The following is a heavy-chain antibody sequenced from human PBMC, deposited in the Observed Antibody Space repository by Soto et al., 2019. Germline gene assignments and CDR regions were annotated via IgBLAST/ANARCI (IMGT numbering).Heavy chain of an antibody. J-gene: IGHJ6*02. CDR3: AREHGDIEVVPAASHYYGMDV. CDR2: INPSGGST. D-gene: IGHD2-2*01. Sequence: ASVKVSCKASGYTFTSYYMHWVRQAPGQGLEWMGIINPSGGSTSYAQKFQGRVTMTRDTSTSTVYMELSSLRSEDTAVYYCAREHGDIEVVPAASHYYGMDVWGQGTTVTVSS. V-gene: IGHV1-46*01. CDR1: GYTFTSYY.